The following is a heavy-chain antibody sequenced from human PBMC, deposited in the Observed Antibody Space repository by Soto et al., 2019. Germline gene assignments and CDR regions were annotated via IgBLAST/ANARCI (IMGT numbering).Heavy chain of an antibody. D-gene: IGHD3-22*01. CDR2: IDPSDSQT. CDR3: ARQIYDSDTGPNFQYSFDS. CDR1: GYSFAGDW. J-gene: IGHJ5*01. Sequence: GASLKISWNGSGYSFAGDWSTWVPQKPGRGLEWMGRIDPSDSQTYYSPSFRGHVTISVTKSITTVFLQWSSLRASDTAMYYCARQIYDSDTGPNFQYSFDSWGQGTPVTVSS. V-gene: IGHV5-10-1*01.